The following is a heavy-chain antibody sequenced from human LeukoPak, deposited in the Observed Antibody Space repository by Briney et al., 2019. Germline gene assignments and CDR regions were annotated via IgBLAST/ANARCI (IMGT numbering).Heavy chain of an antibody. CDR3: ARGGIAVAGPSVDYGMDV. CDR1: GYTLTELS. D-gene: IGHD6-19*01. CDR2: FDPEDGET. Sequence: ASVKVSCKVSGYTLTELSMHWVRQAPGKGLEWMGGFDPEDGETIYAQKFQGRVTMTEDTSTDTAYMELSSLRSEDTAVYYCARGGIAVAGPSVDYGMDVWGQGTTVTVSS. J-gene: IGHJ6*02. V-gene: IGHV1-24*01.